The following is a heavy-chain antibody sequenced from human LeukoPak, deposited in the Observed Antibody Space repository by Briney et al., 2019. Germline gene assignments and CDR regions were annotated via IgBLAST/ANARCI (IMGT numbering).Heavy chain of an antibody. D-gene: IGHD2/OR15-2a*01. V-gene: IGHV3-23*01. CDR2: IGNTET. CDR1: GFTFDTFA. Sequence: GGSLRLSCAASGFTFDTFAMAWVRLAPGKGLEWVSSIGNTETYYADSVKGRFTISRDNSKSTIYLHMNNLRAEDTALYYCAREPGYTYTYYFEGYFDYWGQGTLVTVSS. J-gene: IGHJ4*02. CDR3: AREPGYTYTYYFEGYFDY.